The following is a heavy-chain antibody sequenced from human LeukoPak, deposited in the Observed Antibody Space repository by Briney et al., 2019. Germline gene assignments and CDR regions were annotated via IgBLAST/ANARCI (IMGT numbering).Heavy chain of an antibody. D-gene: IGHD6-25*01. V-gene: IGHV4-39*07. Sequence: PSETLSLTCTVSGGSVSSGHYYWTWIRQPAGKGLEWIGSIYYSGSTYYNPSLKSRVTISVDTSKNQFSLKLSSVTAADTAVYYCASRDNSGYYFDYWGQGTLVTVSS. CDR1: GGSVSSGHYY. CDR2: IYYSGST. J-gene: IGHJ4*02. CDR3: ASRDNSGYYFDY.